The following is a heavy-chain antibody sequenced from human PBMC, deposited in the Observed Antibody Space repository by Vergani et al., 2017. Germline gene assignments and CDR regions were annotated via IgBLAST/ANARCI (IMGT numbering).Heavy chain of an antibody. V-gene: IGHV3-30*18. CDR1: GFTSSYYV. D-gene: IGHD2-15*01. J-gene: IGHJ4*02. CDR3: AKEADDLVVVEAARRHFDS. CDR2: ISYDGTQK. Sequence: QVHLVESGGGVVQPGRSLRLSCVVSGFTSSYYVMHWVRQAPGKGLEWVAVISYDGTQKYYADSVKGRFTISRDNSKSTLYLQMNSLRTEDTAVYFCAKEADDLVVVEAARRHFDSWGQGILVSVSS.